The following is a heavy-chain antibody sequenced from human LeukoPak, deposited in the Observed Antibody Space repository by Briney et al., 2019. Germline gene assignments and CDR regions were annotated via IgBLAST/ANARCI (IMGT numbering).Heavy chain of an antibody. J-gene: IGHJ6*03. CDR2: ISGSGGST. V-gene: IGHV3-23*01. Sequence: GGSLRLSCAASGFTFSSYAMSWVRQAPGKGLEWVSAISGSGGSTYYADSVKGRFTISRDNSKNTLYLQMNSLRAEDTAVYYCAKSSPLTDVLRLLEWLPRYYMDVWGKGTTVTVSS. CDR3: AKSSPLTDVLRLLEWLPRYYMDV. D-gene: IGHD3-3*01. CDR1: GFTFSSYA.